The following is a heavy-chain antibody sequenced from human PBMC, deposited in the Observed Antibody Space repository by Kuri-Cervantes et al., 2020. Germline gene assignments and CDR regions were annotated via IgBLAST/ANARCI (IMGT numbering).Heavy chain of an antibody. CDR3: AQRNYYYYYGMDV. Sequence: GGSLRLSCAASGFTFSSYSMNWVRQAPGKGLEWVSYISSSSTIYYADSVKGRFTISRDNAKNSLYLQMNSLRDEDTAVYYCAQRNYYYYYGMDVWGQGTTVTVSS. V-gene: IGHV3-48*02. CDR2: ISSSSTI. J-gene: IGHJ6*02. CDR1: GFTFSSYS.